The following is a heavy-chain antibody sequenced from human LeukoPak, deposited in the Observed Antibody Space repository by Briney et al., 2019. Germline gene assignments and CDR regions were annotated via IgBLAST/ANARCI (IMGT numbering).Heavy chain of an antibody. V-gene: IGHV3-7*01. CDR3: ARVNLYCSGGSCYSVHFDY. CDR2: IKQDGSEK. Sequence: PGGSLRLSCAASGFTFSSYEMNWVRQAPGKGLEWVANIKQDGSEKYYVDSVKGRFTISRDNAKNSLYLQMNSLRAEDTAVYYCARVNLYCSGGSCYSVHFDYWGQGTLVTVSS. J-gene: IGHJ4*02. CDR1: GFTFSSYE. D-gene: IGHD2-15*01.